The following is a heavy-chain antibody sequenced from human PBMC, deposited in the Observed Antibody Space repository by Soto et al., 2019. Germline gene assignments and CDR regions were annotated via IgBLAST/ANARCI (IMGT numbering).Heavy chain of an antibody. D-gene: IGHD3-22*01. CDR1: GGTFSSYT. Sequence: GASVKVSCKASGGTFSSYTISWVRQAPGQGLEWMGRIIPILGIANYAQKFQGRVTITADKSTSTAYMELSSLRSEDTAVHYCARGSAYYYDSSAPENWGQGTLVTVSS. J-gene: IGHJ4*02. CDR2: IIPILGIA. CDR3: ARGSAYYYDSSAPEN. V-gene: IGHV1-69*02.